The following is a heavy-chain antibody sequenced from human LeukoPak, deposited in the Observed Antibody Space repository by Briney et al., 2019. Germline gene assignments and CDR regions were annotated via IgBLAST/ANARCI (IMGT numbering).Heavy chain of an antibody. J-gene: IGHJ6*02. Sequence: ASVKVSCETSGYTVSNFSISCVRQAPGQGLKWMGWISAKSGNTEYAQNLQGRVTMTTDTSTSTDYMELRSLRSDDTAVYYYARDSSGLLIDYNSYYGLDVWGQGTAVIVSS. CDR1: GYTVSNFS. CDR2: ISAKSGNT. V-gene: IGHV1-18*01. D-gene: IGHD6-19*01. CDR3: ARDSSGLLIDYNSYYGLDV.